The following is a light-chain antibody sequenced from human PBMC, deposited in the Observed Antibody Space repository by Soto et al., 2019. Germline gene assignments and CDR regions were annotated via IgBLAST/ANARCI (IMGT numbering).Light chain of an antibody. V-gene: IGKV3-15*01. CDR3: QQSNNWGT. CDR1: QSVSSN. Sequence: EIVMTQSPATLSVSPGERATLSCRASQSVSSNLAWYQQKPGQAPRLLIYGASTRATGIPARFSGSGSGTEFSLTISSMKSEDFAVYYCQQSNNWGTFGQGTKVEIK. J-gene: IGKJ1*01. CDR2: GAS.